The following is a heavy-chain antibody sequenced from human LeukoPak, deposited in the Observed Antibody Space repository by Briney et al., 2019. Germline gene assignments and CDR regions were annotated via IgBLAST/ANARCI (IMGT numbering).Heavy chain of an antibody. CDR1: GGSISSSTYY. CDR2: IYYTGNT. D-gene: IGHD3-16*01. J-gene: IGHJ4*02. CDR3: ARDSRGGGPDFDY. V-gene: IGHV4-39*07. Sequence: SETLSLTCTLSGGSISSSTYYWGWIRQPPGKGLEWIGSIYYTGNTYYNPSLKSRVTISIDSSRTQFSLKLSSVTAADTAVYYCARDSRGGGPDFDYWGQGTLVTVSS.